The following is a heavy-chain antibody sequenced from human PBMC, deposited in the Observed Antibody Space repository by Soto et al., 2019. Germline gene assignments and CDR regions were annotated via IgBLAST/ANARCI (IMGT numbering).Heavy chain of an antibody. V-gene: IGHV1-18*01. CDR3: ATFLVPSARPRGYNYYGMDV. D-gene: IGHD2-2*01. J-gene: IGHJ6*02. CDR1: GYTFTSYG. Sequence: ASVKVSCKASGYTFTSYGISWVRQAPGQGLEWMGWISAYNGNTNYAQKLQGRVTMTTDTSTSTAYMELRSLRSDDTAVYYCATFLVPSARPRGYNYYGMDVWGQGTMVTVSS. CDR2: ISAYNGNT.